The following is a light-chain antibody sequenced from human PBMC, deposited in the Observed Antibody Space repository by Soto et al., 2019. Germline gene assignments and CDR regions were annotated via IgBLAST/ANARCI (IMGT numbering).Light chain of an antibody. CDR3: QQYDNWPLT. CDR2: EPS. Sequence: EVVLTPSPATLSLSPVERATLSGRASQTVGGHFAWYQQKPGQAPRLLISEPSNRATGIPGRFSGSGSGTDVTLTISRLEPEDFAVYYCQQYDNWPLTFGGGTKVDIK. CDR1: QTVGGH. J-gene: IGKJ4*01. V-gene: IGKV3-11*01.